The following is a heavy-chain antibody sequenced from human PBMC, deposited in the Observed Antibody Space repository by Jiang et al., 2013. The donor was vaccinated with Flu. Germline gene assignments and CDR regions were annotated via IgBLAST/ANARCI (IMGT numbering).Heavy chain of an antibody. D-gene: IGHD1-26*01. V-gene: IGHV4-59*08. CDR1: GGSISSYY. CDR2: IYYSGST. CDR3: ASIIHSGRILS. Sequence: GSGLVKPSETLSLTCTVSGGSISSYYWSWIRQPPGKGLEWIGYIYYSGSTNYNPSLKSRVTISVDTSKNQFSLKLSSVTAADTAVYYCASIIHSGRILSWGQGTLVTVSS. J-gene: IGHJ4*02.